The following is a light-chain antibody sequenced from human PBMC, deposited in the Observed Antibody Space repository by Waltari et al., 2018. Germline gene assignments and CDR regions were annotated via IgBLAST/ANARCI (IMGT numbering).Light chain of an antibody. CDR3: ATWDGSLEGYV. J-gene: IGLJ1*01. CDR2: STS. V-gene: IGLV1-44*01. CDR1: YSNIGSNP. Sequence: QSVLTQPPSASGTPGQRVTISCSGSYSNIGSNPVNWYQPLPGTAPKLLIHSTSQRPPGVPDRLSGSKSGTSVSLAISGLQSDDEADYYCATWDGSLEGYVFGTGTKVSVL.